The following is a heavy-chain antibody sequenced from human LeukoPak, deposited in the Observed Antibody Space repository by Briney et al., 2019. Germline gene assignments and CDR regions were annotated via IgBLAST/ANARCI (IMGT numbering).Heavy chain of an antibody. J-gene: IGHJ4*02. CDR3: ARAPYGDNGYTAEVADY. Sequence: GGSLRLSCAASGFTFSSSDMHWVRQPTGKGLEWVSAIGTIGDTYYPGSVKGRFTISRENAKNALYLQMNSLRAEDTAVYYCARAPYGDNGYTAEVADYWGQGTLVTVSS. CDR1: GFTFSSSD. CDR2: IGTIGDT. V-gene: IGHV3-13*01. D-gene: IGHD3-16*01.